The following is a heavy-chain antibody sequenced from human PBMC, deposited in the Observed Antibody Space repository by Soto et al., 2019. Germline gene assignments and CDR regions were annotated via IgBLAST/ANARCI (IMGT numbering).Heavy chain of an antibody. J-gene: IGHJ3*02. CDR1: GFAFSNYL. CDR3: GRWNYAFDI. D-gene: IGHD1-7*01. CDR2: IKKDGSEK. Sequence: ESGGGLVQPGGSLRLSCAASGFAFSNYLMSWVRQAPGKGLEWVANIKKDGSEKYSVDSVKGRFTISRDNAKNSLYLQMNSLRAEDTAVYYCGRWNYAFDIWGQGTMVTVSS. V-gene: IGHV3-7*01.